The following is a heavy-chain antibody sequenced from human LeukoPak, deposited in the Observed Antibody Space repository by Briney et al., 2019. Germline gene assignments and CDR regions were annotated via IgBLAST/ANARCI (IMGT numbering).Heavy chain of an antibody. CDR3: ARVPAYEIAAARVGYAFDI. CDR1: GGSISSSSYY. CDR2: IYYSGST. D-gene: IGHD6-13*01. V-gene: IGHV4-39*07. Sequence: TSETLSLTCTVSGGSISSSSYYWGWIRQPPGKGLEWIGSIYYSGSTYYNPSLKSRVTISVDTSKNQFSLQLRSVTAADTAVYYCARVPAYEIAAARVGYAFDIWGQGTMVTVSS. J-gene: IGHJ3*02.